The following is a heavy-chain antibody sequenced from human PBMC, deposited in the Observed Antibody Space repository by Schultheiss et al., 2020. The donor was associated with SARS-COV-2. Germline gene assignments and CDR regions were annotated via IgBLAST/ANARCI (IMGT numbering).Heavy chain of an antibody. Sequence: ASVKVSCKASGYTFTSYYMHWVRQAPGQGLEWMGWINPNSGGTNYAQKFQGWVTMTRDTSISTAYMELSRLRSDDTAVYYCARTTTVKKGSGMDVWGQGTTVTVSS. J-gene: IGHJ6*02. D-gene: IGHD4-17*01. V-gene: IGHV1-2*04. CDR3: ARTTTVKKGSGMDV. CDR1: GYTFTSYY. CDR2: INPNSGGT.